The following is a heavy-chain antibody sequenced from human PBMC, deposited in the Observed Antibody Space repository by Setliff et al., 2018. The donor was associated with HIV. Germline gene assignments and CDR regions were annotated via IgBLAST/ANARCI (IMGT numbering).Heavy chain of an antibody. V-gene: IGHV3-74*01. CDR3: ARLPQDVRSSIDF. Sequence: PSETLSLSCAASGFTFTDYWMHWVRQVPGQGLVWVSRINVDGSSISYADSVKGRFTISRDNAKNTLFLQMNSLRAEDTAVYYCARLPQDVRSSIDFWGQGTLVTVSS. J-gene: IGHJ4*02. D-gene: IGHD6-6*01. CDR2: INVDGSSI. CDR1: GFTFTDYW.